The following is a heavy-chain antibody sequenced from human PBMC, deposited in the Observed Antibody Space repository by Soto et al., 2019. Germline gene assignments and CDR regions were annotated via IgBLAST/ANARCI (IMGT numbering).Heavy chain of an antibody. V-gene: IGHV3-74*01. J-gene: IGHJ6*02. Sequence: GGSLRLSCAASGFTFSSYWMHWVRQAPGKGLVWVSRINSDGSSTSYADSVKGRFTISRDNAKNTLYLQMNSLRAEDTAVYYCARERVATDYYYYGMDVWGQGTTVTVSS. CDR1: GFTFSSYW. D-gene: IGHD5-12*01. CDR3: ARERVATDYYYYGMDV. CDR2: INSDGSST.